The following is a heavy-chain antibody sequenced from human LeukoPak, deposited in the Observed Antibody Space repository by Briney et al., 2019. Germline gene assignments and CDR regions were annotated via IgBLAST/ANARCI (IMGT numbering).Heavy chain of an antibody. CDR1: GFTFSSYS. J-gene: IGHJ3*01. CDR2: ISSSSSYI. Sequence: PGGSLRLPCAASGFTFSSYSMNWVRQAPGKGLEWVSSISSSSSYIYYADSVKGRFTISRDNPKNTLHLQANTLRAEDTALYSCAKVDCTTTRCYAGAFDLWGQGTMVTVSS. V-gene: IGHV3-21*04. D-gene: IGHD2-2*01. CDR3: AKVDCTTTRCYAGAFDL.